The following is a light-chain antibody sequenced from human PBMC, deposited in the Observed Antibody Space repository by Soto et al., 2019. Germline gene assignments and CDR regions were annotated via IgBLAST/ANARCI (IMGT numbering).Light chain of an antibody. CDR3: QEYNNWLST. CDR1: QSVSSN. V-gene: IGKV3-15*01. Sequence: EIVKTQSPATLSVAPGERASLSCRASQSVSSNLAWYQQKPGQAPRLLIYDASTRATGIPAGFSGSGSGTEFTLTISSLQSEDFAVYYCQEYNNWLSTFGGGTKVEIK. CDR2: DAS. J-gene: IGKJ4*01.